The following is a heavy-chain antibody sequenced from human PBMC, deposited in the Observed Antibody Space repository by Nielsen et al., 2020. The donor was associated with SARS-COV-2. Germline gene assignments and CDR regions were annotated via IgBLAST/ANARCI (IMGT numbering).Heavy chain of an antibody. V-gene: IGHV3-9*01. CDR1: GFTFDDYA. D-gene: IGHD3-9*01. CDR2: ISWNSGSI. Sequence: SLKISCAASGFTFDDYAMHWVRQAPGKGLEWVSGISWNSGSIGYADSVKGRFTISRDNAKNSLYLQMNSLRAEDTALYYCARGPLRYFDWLLIGDYFDYWGQGTLVTVSS. J-gene: IGHJ4*02. CDR3: ARGPLRYFDWLLIGDYFDY.